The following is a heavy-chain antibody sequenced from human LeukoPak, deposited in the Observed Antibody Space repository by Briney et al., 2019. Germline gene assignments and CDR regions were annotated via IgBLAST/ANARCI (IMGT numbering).Heavy chain of an antibody. J-gene: IGHJ4*02. V-gene: IGHV4-39*07. CDR2: INHSGST. CDR3: ARETVTYGSGTYDTDY. D-gene: IGHD3-10*01. CDR1: GGSISSSSYY. Sequence: SETLSLTCTVSGGSISSSSYYWGWIRQPPGKGLEWIGEINHSGSTNYNPSLKSRVTISVDTSKNQFSLKLSSVTAADTAVYYCARETVTYGSGTYDTDYWGQGTLVTVSS.